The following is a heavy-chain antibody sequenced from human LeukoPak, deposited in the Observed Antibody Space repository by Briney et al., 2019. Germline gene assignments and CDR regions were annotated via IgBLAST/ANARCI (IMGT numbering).Heavy chain of an antibody. V-gene: IGHV3-23*01. J-gene: IGHJ1*01. Sequence: GGSLRLSCAASGFTFSSYAMSWVRQAPGKGLEWVSAISGRGGSTYYADSVKGRFTISRDNSKNTLYLQMNSLRAEDTAVYYCANSMVRGVTQYFQHWGQGTLVTVSS. CDR2: ISGRGGST. D-gene: IGHD3-10*01. CDR3: ANSMVRGVTQYFQH. CDR1: GFTFSSYA.